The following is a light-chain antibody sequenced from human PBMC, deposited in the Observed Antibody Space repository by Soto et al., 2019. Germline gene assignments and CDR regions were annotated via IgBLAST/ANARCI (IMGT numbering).Light chain of an antibody. J-gene: IGKJ4*01. CDR3: QQYHDWPPLT. CDR1: QSVGSH. CDR2: GAS. Sequence: EIVMTQSPATLSVSPGERATLSCRASQSVGSHLAWYQQQPGQAPRLLIHGASTRATGVPARFSGSGSGTEFTLTIASLQSEDFAVYYCQQYHDWPPLTFGGGTKVEIK. V-gene: IGKV3-15*01.